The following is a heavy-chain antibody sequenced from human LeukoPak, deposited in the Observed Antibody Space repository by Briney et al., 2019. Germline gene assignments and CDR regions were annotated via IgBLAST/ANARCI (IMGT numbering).Heavy chain of an antibody. CDR2: ISSSSSYI. D-gene: IGHD3-10*01. CDR3: ARDLPYGSGSSELDY. J-gene: IGHJ4*02. V-gene: IGHV3-21*01. Sequence: GGSLRLSCAASGFTFSSYSMNWVRQAPGKGLEWVSSISSSSSYIYYADSVKGRFTISRDNAKNSLYLQMNSLRAEDTAVYYCARDLPYGSGSSELDYWGQGTLVTVSS. CDR1: GFTFSSYS.